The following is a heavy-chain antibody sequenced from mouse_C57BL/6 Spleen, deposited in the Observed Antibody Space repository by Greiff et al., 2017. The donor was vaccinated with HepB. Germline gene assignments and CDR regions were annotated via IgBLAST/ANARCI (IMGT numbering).Heavy chain of an antibody. CDR2: IYPGDGDT. Sequence: QVQLQQSGAELVKPGASVKISCKASGYAFSSYWMNWVKQRPGKGLEWIGQIYPGDGDTNYNGKFKGKATLTADKSSSTAYMQLSSLTSEDSAVYFCARRNWDADFDYWGQGTTLTVSS. CDR3: ARRNWDADFDY. V-gene: IGHV1-80*01. D-gene: IGHD4-1*01. CDR1: GYAFSSYW. J-gene: IGHJ2*01.